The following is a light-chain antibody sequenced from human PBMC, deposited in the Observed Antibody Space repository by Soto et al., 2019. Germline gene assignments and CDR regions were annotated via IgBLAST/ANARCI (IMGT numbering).Light chain of an antibody. CDR1: SSDIGAYNF. J-gene: IGLJ2*01. CDR3: TSWTTSTTMI. V-gene: IGLV2-14*03. Sequence: QSALTQPASVPGSPGQSITISCTGTSSDIGAYNFVSWYQQHLGKAPKLMLYDVNIRPSGVSNRFSGSKSGNTASLTISGLQAEDEADYYCTSWTTSTTMIFGGGTKLTVL. CDR2: DVN.